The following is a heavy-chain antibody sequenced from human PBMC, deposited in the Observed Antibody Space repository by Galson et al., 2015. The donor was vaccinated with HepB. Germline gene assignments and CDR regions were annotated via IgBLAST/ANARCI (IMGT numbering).Heavy chain of an antibody. V-gene: IGHV3-30*18. CDR3: AKGGWLEFFEFDS. Sequence: SLRLSCAASGFTFINYGMHWVRQAPGMGLEWVALVSDDGRDKYYADFVKGRFTISKDNPRDTVFLQMNNLRADDTAVYYCAKGGWLEFFEFDSWGQGTLVTVSS. D-gene: IGHD3-3*01. CDR1: GFTFINYG. J-gene: IGHJ4*02. CDR2: VSDDGRDK.